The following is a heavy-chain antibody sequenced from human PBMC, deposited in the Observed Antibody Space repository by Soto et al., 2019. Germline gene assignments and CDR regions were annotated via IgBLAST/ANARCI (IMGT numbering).Heavy chain of an antibody. CDR2: ISYHGSDK. V-gene: IGHV3-30*18. CDR1: GFTFSNYG. CDR3: AKGHLTTTVTTVGY. D-gene: IGHD4-17*01. Sequence: QVQLVESGGGVVQPGRSLRLSCAASGFTFSNYGMHWVRQAPGKGLEWVAVISYHGSDKYYADSVKGRFTISRDNSRNTLYLQMDGLRAEDTAVSYCAKGHLTTTVTTVGYWGQGTMVTVSS. J-gene: IGHJ4*02.